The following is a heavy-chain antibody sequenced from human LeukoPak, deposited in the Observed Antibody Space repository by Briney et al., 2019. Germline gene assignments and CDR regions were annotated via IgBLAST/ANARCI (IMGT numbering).Heavy chain of an antibody. CDR1: GGSFSGYY. D-gene: IGHD3-10*01. CDR2: INHSGST. CDR3: ARRGRWSLSY. V-gene: IGHV4-34*01. J-gene: IGHJ4*02. Sequence: SETLSLTCAVYGGSFSGYYWSWIRQPPGKGLEWIGEINHSGSTNYNPSLKSRVTISVDTSKNQFSPKLSSVTAADTAVYYCARRGRWSLSYWGQGTLVTVSS.